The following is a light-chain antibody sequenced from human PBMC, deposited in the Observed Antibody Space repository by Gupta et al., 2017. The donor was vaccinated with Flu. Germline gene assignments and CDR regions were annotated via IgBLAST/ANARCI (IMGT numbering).Light chain of an antibody. CDR2: AAS. J-gene: IGKJ3*01. CDR1: QNIDRF. V-gene: IGKV1-39*01. Sequence: DIQMTQAPSSLSASVGDRVTITCRASQNIDRFLNWYQHRPGEAPKLLIYAASTLQRGVPSRFSGSGSGTYCTLTINRLQPADFATYYWQQNFLTPPFTFGPGTKVEI. CDR3: QQNFLTPPFT.